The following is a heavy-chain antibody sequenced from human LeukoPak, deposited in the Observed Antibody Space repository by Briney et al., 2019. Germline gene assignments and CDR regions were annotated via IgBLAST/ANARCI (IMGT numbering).Heavy chain of an antibody. D-gene: IGHD2-2*01. Sequence: GASVKVSCXASGYTFTSYDINWVRRATGQGLEWMGWMNPNSGNTGYAQKFQGRVTMTRNTSISTAYMELSSLRSEDTAVYYCARGTGDVVPAAPPDYWGQGTLVTVSS. CDR3: ARGTGDVVPAAPPDY. J-gene: IGHJ4*02. V-gene: IGHV1-8*01. CDR1: GYTFTSYD. CDR2: MNPNSGNT.